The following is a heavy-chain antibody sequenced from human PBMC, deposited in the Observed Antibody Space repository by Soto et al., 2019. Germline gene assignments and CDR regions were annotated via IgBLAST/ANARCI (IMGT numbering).Heavy chain of an antibody. D-gene: IGHD6-19*01. J-gene: IGHJ4*02. CDR1: GFAFSSYA. V-gene: IGHV3-30-3*01. CDR2: ISYDASNK. Sequence: PGGSLRLSCAASGFAFSSYAMHWVRRAPGKGLEWVAVISYDASNKYYADSVKGRFTISRDNSKKTMYLQVSSLRAEDTAVYYCARPFSSGWYGDFDYWGQGTLATAPQ. CDR3: ARPFSSGWYGDFDY.